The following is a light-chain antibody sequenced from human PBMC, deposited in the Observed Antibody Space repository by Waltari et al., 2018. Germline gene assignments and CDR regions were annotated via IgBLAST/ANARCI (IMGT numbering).Light chain of an antibody. CDR3: HSRDTSSTRV. Sequence: SSELPQDPSVSVALGPPVRNTCNGERLRHSYATWYQQRPGQAPILVLYGQNNRPSGIPDRFSGSTSGNTASLTSTGAQAEDEADYYCHSRDTSSTRVFGGGTRLTV. CDR1: RLRHSY. J-gene: IGLJ2*01. V-gene: IGLV3-19*01. CDR2: GQN.